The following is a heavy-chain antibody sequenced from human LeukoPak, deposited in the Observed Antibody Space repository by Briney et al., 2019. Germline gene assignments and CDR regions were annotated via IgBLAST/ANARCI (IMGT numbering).Heavy chain of an antibody. CDR3: ARGLHYYDSGGYYYPDAFDI. J-gene: IGHJ3*02. Sequence: QPGGSLRLSCAASGFTFSRYSMNWVRQAPGKGLEWVSYISSSSSTIYYADSVKGRFTISRDNAMNSLYLQMNSLRAEDTAVYYCARGLHYYDSGGYYYPDAFDIWGQGTMVTVSS. D-gene: IGHD3-22*01. V-gene: IGHV3-48*01. CDR1: GFTFSRYS. CDR2: ISSSSSTI.